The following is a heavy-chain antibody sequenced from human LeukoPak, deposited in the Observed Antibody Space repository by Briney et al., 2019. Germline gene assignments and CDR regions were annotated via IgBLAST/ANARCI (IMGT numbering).Heavy chain of an antibody. J-gene: IGHJ5*02. CDR3: ARGERYFDWRGWGDWFDP. CDR1: GYTFTSYG. V-gene: IGHV1-18*01. D-gene: IGHD3-9*01. CDR2: ISAYNGNT. Sequence: ASVKVSCKASGYTFTSYGISWVRQAPGQGLEWMGWISAYNGNTNYAQKLQGRVTMTTDTSTSTAYMELRSLRSDDTAVYYCARGERYFDWRGWGDWFDPWGQGTLVTVSS.